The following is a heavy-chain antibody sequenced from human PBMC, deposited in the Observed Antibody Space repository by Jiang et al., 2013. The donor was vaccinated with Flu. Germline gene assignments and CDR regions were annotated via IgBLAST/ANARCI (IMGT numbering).Heavy chain of an antibody. V-gene: IGHV3-7*03. J-gene: IGHJ4*02. Sequence: GGLVQPGGSLRLSCAASGFTFSSYWMSWVRQAPGKGLEWVANIKQDGSEKYYVDSVKGRFTISRDNAKNSLYLQMNSLRAEDTAVYYCARGRVGTYGDYLDYWGQGTLVTVSS. D-gene: IGHD4-17*01. CDR1: GFTFSSYW. CDR3: ARGRVGTYGDYLDY. CDR2: IKQDGSEK.